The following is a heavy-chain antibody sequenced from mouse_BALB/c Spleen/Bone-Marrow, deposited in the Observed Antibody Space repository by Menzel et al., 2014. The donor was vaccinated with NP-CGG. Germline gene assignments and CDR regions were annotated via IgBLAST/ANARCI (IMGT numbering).Heavy chain of an antibody. J-gene: IGHJ3*01. CDR2: IRNKANGYTT. CDR1: GFTFTDNY. V-gene: IGHV7-3*02. CDR3: ARDSDWFAY. Sequence: EVMLVESGGGLVQPGGSLRLSCATSGFTFTDNYMSWVRQPPGKALEWLGFIRNKANGYTTEYSASVKGRFTISRDNSQSILYLQMNTLRAEDSATYYCARDSDWFAYWGQGPLVTVPA.